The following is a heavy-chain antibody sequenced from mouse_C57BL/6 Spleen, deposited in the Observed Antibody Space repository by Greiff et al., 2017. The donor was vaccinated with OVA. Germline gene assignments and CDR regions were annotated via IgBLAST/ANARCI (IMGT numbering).Heavy chain of an antibody. J-gene: IGHJ2*01. Sequence: QVQLQQSGAELVRPGASVTLSCKASGYTFTDYEMHWVKQTPVHGLEWIGAIDPETGGTAYNQKFKGKAILTADKSSSTAYMELRSLTSEDSAVYYCTREMITTVSFDYWGQGTTLTVSS. CDR2: IDPETGGT. V-gene: IGHV1-15*01. CDR1: GYTFTDYE. CDR3: TREMITTVSFDY. D-gene: IGHD1-1*01.